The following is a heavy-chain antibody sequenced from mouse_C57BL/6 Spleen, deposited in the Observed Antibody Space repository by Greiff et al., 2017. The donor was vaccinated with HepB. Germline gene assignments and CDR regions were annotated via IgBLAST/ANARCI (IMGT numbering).Heavy chain of an antibody. CDR1: GFTFSSYT. CDR3: ARHGDYDLYYFDY. V-gene: IGHV5-9*01. D-gene: IGHD2-4*01. Sequence: EVMLVESGGGLVKPGGSLKLSCAASGFTFSSYTMSWVRQTPEKRLEWVATISGGGGNTYYPDSVKGRFTISRDNAKNTLYLQMSSLRSEDTALYYCARHGDYDLYYFDYWGQGTTLTVSS. CDR2: ISGGGGNT. J-gene: IGHJ2*01.